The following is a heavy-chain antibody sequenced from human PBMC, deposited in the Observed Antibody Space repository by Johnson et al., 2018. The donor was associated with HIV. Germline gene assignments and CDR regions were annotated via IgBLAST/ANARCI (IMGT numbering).Heavy chain of an antibody. CDR2: ISYDGSNK. V-gene: IGHV3-30*04. D-gene: IGHD3-9*01. CDR1: GFTFSSYA. Sequence: QVQLVESGGGLVQPGRSLRLSCAASGFTFSSYAMHWVRQAPGKGLEWVAVISYDGSNKYYADSVKGRFTISRDNSKNTLYLQMNSLRADDTAVYYCAKDLRVFDWFKAYDAFDIWGQGTMVTVSS. J-gene: IGHJ3*02. CDR3: AKDLRVFDWFKAYDAFDI.